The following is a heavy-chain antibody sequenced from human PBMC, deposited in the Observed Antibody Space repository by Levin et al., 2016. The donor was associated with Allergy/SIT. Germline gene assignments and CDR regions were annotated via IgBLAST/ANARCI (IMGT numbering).Heavy chain of an antibody. CDR3: ARESNSYERYYFDY. V-gene: IGHV1-69*06. Sequence: WVRQAPGQGLEWMGGIIPIFGTANYAQKFQGRVTITADKSTSTAYMELSSLRSEDTAVYYCARESNSYERYYFDYWGQGTLVTVSS. D-gene: IGHD5-18*01. CDR2: IIPIFGTA. J-gene: IGHJ4*02.